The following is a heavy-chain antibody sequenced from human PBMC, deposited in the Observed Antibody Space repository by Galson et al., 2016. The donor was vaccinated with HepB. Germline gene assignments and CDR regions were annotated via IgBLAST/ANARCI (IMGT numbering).Heavy chain of an antibody. Sequence: SLRLSCAASGFTFSSYWMHRVRQAPGKGLVWVSCINSDGRSTSYADSVKGRFTISRDNAKNTLYLQMNSLRAEDTAVYYCAREAYYYDFWSGQFDYWGQGTLVTVSS. V-gene: IGHV3-74*01. J-gene: IGHJ4*02. D-gene: IGHD3-3*01. CDR1: GFTFSSYW. CDR2: INSDGRST. CDR3: AREAYYYDFWSGQFDY.